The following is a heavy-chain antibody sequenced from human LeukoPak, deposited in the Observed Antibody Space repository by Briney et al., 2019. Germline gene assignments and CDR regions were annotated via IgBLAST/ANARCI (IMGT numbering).Heavy chain of an antibody. Sequence: PGGSLRLSCAASGFTFSSYWMHWVRQAPGKGLVWVSRINSDGSSTSYADSVKGRFTISRDYAKNTLYLQMNSLRAEDTAVYYCARGDYSNYIVGPLDYWGQGTLVTVSS. D-gene: IGHD4-11*01. J-gene: IGHJ4*02. CDR2: INSDGSST. V-gene: IGHV3-74*01. CDR3: ARGDYSNYIVGPLDY. CDR1: GFTFSSYW.